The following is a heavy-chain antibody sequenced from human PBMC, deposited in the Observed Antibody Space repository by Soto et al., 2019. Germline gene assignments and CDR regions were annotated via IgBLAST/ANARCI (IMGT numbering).Heavy chain of an antibody. Sequence: ETLSLTCAVYGGSFSGYYWSWIRQPPGKGLEWIGEINHSGSTNYNPSLKSRVTISVDTSKNQFSLKLSSVTAADTAVYYCARGGNCSSTSCYRWFDPWGQGTLVTVSS. J-gene: IGHJ5*02. CDR2: INHSGST. CDR3: ARGGNCSSTSCYRWFDP. D-gene: IGHD2-2*01. V-gene: IGHV4-34*01. CDR1: GGSFSGYY.